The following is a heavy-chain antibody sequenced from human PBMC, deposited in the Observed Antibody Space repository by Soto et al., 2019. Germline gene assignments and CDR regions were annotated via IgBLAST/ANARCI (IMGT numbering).Heavy chain of an antibody. CDR2: IWYDGSNK. V-gene: IGHV3-33*01. J-gene: IGHJ4*02. CDR3: ARDLGIAAAFVY. D-gene: IGHD6-13*01. Sequence: PGGSLRLSCAASGFTFSSYGMHWVRQAPGKGLEWVAVIWYDGSNKYYADSVKGRFAISRDNSKNTLYLQMNSLRAEDTAVYYCARDLGIAAAFVYWGQGTLVTVSS. CDR1: GFTFSSYG.